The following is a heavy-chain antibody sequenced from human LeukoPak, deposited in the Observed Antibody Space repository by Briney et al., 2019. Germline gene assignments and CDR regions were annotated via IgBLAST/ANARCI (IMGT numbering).Heavy chain of an antibody. CDR2: IYYRGST. D-gene: IGHD6-6*01. V-gene: IGHV4-59*01. Sequence: SETLSLTCIVSGVSIRSYYWSWIRQPPGKGLEWIGYIYYRGSTNYNPSLESRVTISVDTSKNQFSLKLASVTAADTAVYYCARGYTSSSEPFDYWGQGTLVTVSS. CDR1: GVSIRSYY. J-gene: IGHJ4*02. CDR3: ARGYTSSSEPFDY.